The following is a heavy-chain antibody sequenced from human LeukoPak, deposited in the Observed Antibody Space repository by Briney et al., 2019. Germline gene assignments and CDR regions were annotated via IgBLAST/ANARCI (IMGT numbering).Heavy chain of an antibody. J-gene: IGHJ4*02. CDR3: ARDRGIVVVPAAPFY. CDR1: GYTFTGYY. CDR2: INPNSGGT. Sequence: ASVKVSCKASGYTFTGYYMHWVRQAPGQGLEWVGWINPNSGGTNYAQKFQGRVTMTRDTSISTAYMELSRLRSDDTAVYYCARDRGIVVVPAAPFYWGQGTLVTVSS. V-gene: IGHV1-2*02. D-gene: IGHD2-2*01.